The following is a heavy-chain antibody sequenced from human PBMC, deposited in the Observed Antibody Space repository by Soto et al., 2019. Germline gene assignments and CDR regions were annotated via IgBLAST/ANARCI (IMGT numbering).Heavy chain of an antibody. Sequence: SVKVSFKASGGTFSIYTTSWVRQAPGQGLEWMGRIIPILGIANYAQKFQCRVTITADKSTSTAYTERSGPTSEDTAVYYCATQADYDILTGSLPRAFDIWGQGTMVTVSS. CDR1: GGTFSIYT. D-gene: IGHD3-9*01. V-gene: IGHV1-69*02. J-gene: IGHJ3*02. CDR2: IIPILGIA. CDR3: ATQADYDILTGSLPRAFDI.